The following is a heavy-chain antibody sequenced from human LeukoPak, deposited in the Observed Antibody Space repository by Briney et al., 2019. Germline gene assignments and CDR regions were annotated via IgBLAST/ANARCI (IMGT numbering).Heavy chain of an antibody. CDR2: ITSGGGTT. V-gene: IGHV3-23*01. D-gene: IGHD6-19*01. CDR3: AKGGVPGTHYFDY. J-gene: IGHJ4*02. CDR1: GFTVCSPA. Sequence: PGGALRLSCAASGFTVCSPALSWGRPAPGEGLGGVSMITSGGGTTYYADSVKGRFIISRDIAKNTVFLQMNSLRAEDTAVYYCAKGGVPGTHYFDYWGQGTLVTVSS.